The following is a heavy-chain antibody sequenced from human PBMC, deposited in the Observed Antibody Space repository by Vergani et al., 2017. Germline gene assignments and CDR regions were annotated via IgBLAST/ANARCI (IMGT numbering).Heavy chain of an antibody. V-gene: IGHV1-2*02. CDR3: ARDISGSYGTAFDY. CDR2: INPNSGGT. D-gene: IGHD1-26*01. J-gene: IGHJ4*02. CDR1: GYTFTGYY. Sequence: QVQLVQSGAEVKKPGASVKVSCKASGYTFTGYYMHWVRQAPGQGLEWMGWINPNSGGTNYEQKFQGRVTMPRDTSISTAYMELSRLRSDDTAVYYCARDISGSYGTAFDYWGQGTLVTVSS.